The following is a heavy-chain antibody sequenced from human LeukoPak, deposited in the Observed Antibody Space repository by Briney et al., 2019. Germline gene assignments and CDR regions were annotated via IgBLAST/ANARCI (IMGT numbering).Heavy chain of an antibody. CDR3: ARGKYSSPLYFQH. CDR2: IYYSGST. CDR1: GGSISSTIYH. Sequence: PSETLSLTCTVSGGSISSTIYHWGWIRQPPGKGLEWIGYIYYSGSTNYNPSLKSRVTISVDTSKNQFSLKLSSVTAADTAVYYCARGKYSSPLYFQHWGQGTLVTVSS. D-gene: IGHD6-13*01. V-gene: IGHV4-61*05. J-gene: IGHJ1*01.